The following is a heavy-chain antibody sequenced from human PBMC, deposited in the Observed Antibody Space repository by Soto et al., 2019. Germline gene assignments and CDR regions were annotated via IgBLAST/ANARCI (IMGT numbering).Heavy chain of an antibody. V-gene: IGHV3-7*01. CDR3: AATVL. J-gene: IGHJ1*01. CDR2: VNQDGNEK. Sequence: EVQPVESGGGLVQPGGSLRLSCVASGFTFSDYWMSWVRQAPGKGLEWVANVNQDGNEKNYLRSVKGRFTISRDNAKKSVTLQMNSLRAEDTAVYYCAATVLRGQGTLVSVSS. CDR1: GFTFSDYW.